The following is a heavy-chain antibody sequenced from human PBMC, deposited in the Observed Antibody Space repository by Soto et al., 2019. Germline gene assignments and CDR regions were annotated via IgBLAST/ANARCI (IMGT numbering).Heavy chain of an antibody. J-gene: IGHJ6*02. CDR2: TSAYKGNT. Sequence: QVQLVQSGAEVKKPGASVKVSCKASGYTFTSYGISWVRQAPGQGLEWMGWTSAYKGNTNYAQKLQGRATMTTDKSTSTAYMELRSLRSDDTAVYYCARRQWLVGGYYYGMDVWGQGTTVTVSS. D-gene: IGHD6-19*01. CDR3: ARRQWLVGGYYYGMDV. V-gene: IGHV1-18*01. CDR1: GYTFTSYG.